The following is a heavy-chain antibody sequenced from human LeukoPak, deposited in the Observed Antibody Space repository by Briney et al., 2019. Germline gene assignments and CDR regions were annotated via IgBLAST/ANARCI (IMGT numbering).Heavy chain of an antibody. CDR3: ARGPPRNYYDSSGYYGYFDY. D-gene: IGHD3-22*01. V-gene: IGHV3-33*01. CDR2: IWYDGSNK. CDR1: GFTFSSYG. J-gene: IGHJ4*02. Sequence: GGPLRLSCAASGFTFSSYGMHWVRQAPGKGLEWVAVIWYDGSNKYYADSVKGRFTISRDNSKNTLYLQMNSLRAEDTAVYYCARGPPRNYYDSSGYYGYFDYWGQGTLVTVSS.